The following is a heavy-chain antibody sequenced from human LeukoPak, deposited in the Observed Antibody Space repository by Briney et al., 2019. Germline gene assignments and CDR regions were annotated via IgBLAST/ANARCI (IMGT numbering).Heavy chain of an antibody. J-gene: IGHJ4*02. Sequence: GGSLRLSCAASAFTFSSSAMSWVRQAPGKGLEWVSAESGTGGSTHYADSVKGRFTISRDNSKNTLYLQMNSLRAEDTAVYYCAKQLGYCGPGTCYFDYWGQGTLVT. D-gene: IGHD2-15*01. V-gene: IGHV3-23*01. CDR1: AFTFSSSA. CDR3: AKQLGYCGPGTCYFDY. CDR2: ESGTGGST.